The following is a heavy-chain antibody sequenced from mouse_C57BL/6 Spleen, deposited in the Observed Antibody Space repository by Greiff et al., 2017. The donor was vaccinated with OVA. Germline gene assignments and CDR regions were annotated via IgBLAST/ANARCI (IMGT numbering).Heavy chain of an antibody. CDR2: LDPYASYP. Sequence: QVQLQQPGAELVKPGASVKLSCKASGYTFTSYWMQWVNQRPGQGLEWIGELDPYASYPKYNQKSKGKAILHVDTSSRTAYMQLSSLTSEESEVYDCAGYGNDEGSYAMDYWGQGTSVTVSS. V-gene: IGHV1-50*01. J-gene: IGHJ4*01. CDR3: AGYGNDEGSYAMDY. CDR1: GYTFTSYW. D-gene: IGHD2-2*01.